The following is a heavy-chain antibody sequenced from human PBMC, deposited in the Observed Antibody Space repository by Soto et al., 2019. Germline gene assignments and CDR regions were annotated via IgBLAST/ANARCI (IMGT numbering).Heavy chain of an antibody. Sequence: QVQLVESGGGVVQPGRSLRLSCAASGFTFSSYAMNWVRQAPGKGLEWVAVISYDGSNKKYADSVKGRFTISRDNSKNTLYLQMNSLRAEDTAVYYCARWYSSGWGGYFDYWGQGTLVTVSS. D-gene: IGHD6-19*01. CDR2: ISYDGSNK. CDR3: ARWYSSGWGGYFDY. CDR1: GFTFSSYA. J-gene: IGHJ4*02. V-gene: IGHV3-30-3*01.